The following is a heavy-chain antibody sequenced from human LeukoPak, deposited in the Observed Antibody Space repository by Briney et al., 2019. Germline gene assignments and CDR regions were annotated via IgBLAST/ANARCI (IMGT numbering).Heavy chain of an antibody. CDR2: IYTSGST. CDR1: GGSISSGSYY. Sequence: PSETLSLTCTVSGGSISSGSYYWSWIRQPAGKGLEWIGRIYTSGSTNYNPSLKSRVTISVDTSKNQFSLKLSSVTAADTAVYYCARVVPLGAFDIWGQGTMATVSS. V-gene: IGHV4-61*02. CDR3: ARVVPLGAFDI. J-gene: IGHJ3*02.